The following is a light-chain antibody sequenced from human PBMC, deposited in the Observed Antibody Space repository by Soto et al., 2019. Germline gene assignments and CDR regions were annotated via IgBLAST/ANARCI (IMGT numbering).Light chain of an antibody. V-gene: IGKV3-11*01. CDR2: DTS. J-gene: IGKJ3*01. CDR3: QQRSNWPIT. CDR1: QSVRNY. Sequence: EIVLTQAAATLSLSPGERATLSCRASQSVRNYLAWYQQKPGQAPRLLIYDTSNRATGIPARFSGSGSGTDFTLTISSLEPEDFAVYYCQQRSNWPITFGPGTKVDIK.